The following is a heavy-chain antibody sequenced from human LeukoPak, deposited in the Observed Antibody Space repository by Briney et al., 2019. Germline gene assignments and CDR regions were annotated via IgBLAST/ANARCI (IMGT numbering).Heavy chain of an antibody. V-gene: IGHV4-59*01. CDR2: IYYSGST. Sequence: SETLSLTCTVSGGSISSYFWTWIRQPPGKGLEWIGYIYYSGSTNYNPSLKSRVTISLDTSKSQISLKLSSVTAADTAVYYCARGQRRLQDYWGQGTLVTVSS. J-gene: IGHJ4*02. CDR3: ARGQRRLQDY. CDR1: GGSISSYF.